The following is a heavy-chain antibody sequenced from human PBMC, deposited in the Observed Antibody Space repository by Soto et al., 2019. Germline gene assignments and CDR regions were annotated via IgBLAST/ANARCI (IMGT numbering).Heavy chain of an antibody. CDR1: GGSISSYY. CDR3: RRSSRYSTDV. V-gene: IGHV4-4*08. Sequence: SETLSLTCTVSGGSISSYYWSWIRQPPGKGLEWIGSIYNSGNTNYNPSLNSQVTISVDTSKNQFSLNVISVTAADTAVYYCRRSSRYSTDVWGQGTTVTVSS. J-gene: IGHJ6*02. CDR2: IYNSGNT. D-gene: IGHD6-13*01.